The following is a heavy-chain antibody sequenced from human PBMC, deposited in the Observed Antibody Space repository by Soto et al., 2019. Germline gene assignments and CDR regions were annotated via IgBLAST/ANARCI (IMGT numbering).Heavy chain of an antibody. V-gene: IGHV1-69*12. Sequence: QVQLVQSGAEVKKPGSSVKVSCKASGGTFSSYASSWVRQAPGQGLEWMGGIIPIFGTADYAQRFQGRVTITADESTSTAYMELSSLRSEDTAVYYCASPGETPYYYGMDVWGQGPTVTVSS. J-gene: IGHJ6*02. CDR2: IIPIFGTA. CDR3: ASPGETPYYYGMDV. CDR1: GGTFSSYA.